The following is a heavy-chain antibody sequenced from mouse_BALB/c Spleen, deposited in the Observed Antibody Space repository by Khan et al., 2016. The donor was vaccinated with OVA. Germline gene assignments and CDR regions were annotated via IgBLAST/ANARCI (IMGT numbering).Heavy chain of an antibody. V-gene: IGHV5-9-1*01. CDR2: ISSAATYT. CDR3: TIGNYGWFAY. J-gene: IGHJ3*01. D-gene: IGHD2-1*01. CDR1: GFTFSSFV. Sequence: EVKLVESGGGLVEPGGSLKLSCAATGFTFSSFVLSWVRQTPEKRLEWVATISSAATYTYYPDSVKGRFTISRENAHNTLYLQMNSLRSDDTAFFYCTIGNYGWFAYWGQGTLVTVST.